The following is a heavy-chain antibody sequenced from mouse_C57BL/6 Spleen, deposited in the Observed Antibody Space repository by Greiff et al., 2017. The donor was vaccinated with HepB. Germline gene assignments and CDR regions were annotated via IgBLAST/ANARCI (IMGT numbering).Heavy chain of an antibody. CDR2: INPSSGYT. V-gene: IGHV1-7*01. CDR3: ARGGTTNYAMDY. D-gene: IGHD1-1*01. Sequence: QVHVKQSGAELAKPGASVKLSCKASGYTFTSYWMHWVKQRPGQGLEWIGYINPSSGYTKYNQKFKDKATLTADKSSITAYMQLSSLTYEDSAVYYCARGGTTNYAMDYWGQGTSVTVSS. CDR1: GYTFTSYW. J-gene: IGHJ4*01.